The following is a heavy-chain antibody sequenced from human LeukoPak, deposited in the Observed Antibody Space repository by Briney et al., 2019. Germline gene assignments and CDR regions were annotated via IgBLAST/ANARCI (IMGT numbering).Heavy chain of an antibody. Sequence: PGGSLRLSCAASGFTFSNYAVNWVRQAPGKGLEWVAVISYDGSNKYYADSVKGRFTISRDNSKNTLYLQMNSLRAEDTAVYYCARDGSSSCYRCFDYWGQGTLVTVSS. CDR2: ISYDGSNK. D-gene: IGHD2-2*02. V-gene: IGHV3-30*04. J-gene: IGHJ4*02. CDR1: GFTFSNYA. CDR3: ARDGSSSCYRCFDY.